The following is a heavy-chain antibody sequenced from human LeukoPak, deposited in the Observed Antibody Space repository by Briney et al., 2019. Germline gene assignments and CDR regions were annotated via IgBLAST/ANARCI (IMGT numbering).Heavy chain of an antibody. D-gene: IGHD3-3*01. CDR1: GFTFSTYS. V-gene: IGHV3-23*01. Sequence: GGSLRLSCEASGFTFSTYSMSWVRQAPGKGLEWVSSISGSGGSTYYADSVKGRFSISRDNSKNTLGLQMSGLRAEDTALYYCAKGGQNYDFWRFDYWGQGTLVTVSS. CDR2: ISGSGGST. J-gene: IGHJ4*02. CDR3: AKGGQNYDFWRFDY.